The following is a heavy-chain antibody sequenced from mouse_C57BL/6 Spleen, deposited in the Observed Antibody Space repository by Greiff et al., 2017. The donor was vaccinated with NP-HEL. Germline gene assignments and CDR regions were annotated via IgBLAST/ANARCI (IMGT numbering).Heavy chain of an antibody. D-gene: IGHD2-5*01. CDR3: VRRGAYYSNYEVDYYAMDY. CDR2: SNPNNGGT. J-gene: IGHJ4*01. CDR1: GYTFTDYN. Sequence: EVQLQHSGPELVKPGASVKIPCKASGYTFTDYNMDWVKQSHGKSLEWIGDSNPNNGGTIYNQKFKGKATWTVDKSSSTAYMELRSLTSEDTAVYYCVRRGAYYSNYEVDYYAMDYWGQGTSVTVSS. V-gene: IGHV1-18*01.